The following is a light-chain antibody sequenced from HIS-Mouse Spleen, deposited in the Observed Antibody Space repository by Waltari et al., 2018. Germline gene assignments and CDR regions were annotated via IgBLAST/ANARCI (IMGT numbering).Light chain of an antibody. J-gene: IGLJ2*01. V-gene: IGLV1-47*01. CDR1: SSNIGSNY. CDR2: RNN. CDR3: AAWDDSLSVYVV. Sequence: QSVLTQPPSASGTPGQRVTISCSGSSSNIGSNYVYWYQQLPGTAPKLLIYRNNRRPSGVPARSSGSKYGTSAYLAISALRSEDEADYYCAAWDDSLSVYVVFGGGTKLTVL.